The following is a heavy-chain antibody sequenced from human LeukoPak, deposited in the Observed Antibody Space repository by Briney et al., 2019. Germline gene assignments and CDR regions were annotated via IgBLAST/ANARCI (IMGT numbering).Heavy chain of an antibody. Sequence: GRSLRLSCTASGFTFGDYAMSWFRQAPGKGLEWVGFIRSKAYGGTTEYAASVKGRFTISRDDSKSIAYLQMNSLKTEDTAVYYCTRGWQQLGEGYFDYWGQGTLVTVSS. CDR1: GFTFGDYA. J-gene: IGHJ4*02. D-gene: IGHD6-13*01. CDR3: TRGWQQLGEGYFDY. CDR2: IRSKAYGGTT. V-gene: IGHV3-49*03.